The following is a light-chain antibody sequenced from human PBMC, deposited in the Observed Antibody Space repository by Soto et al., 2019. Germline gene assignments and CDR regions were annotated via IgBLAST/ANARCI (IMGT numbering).Light chain of an antibody. V-gene: IGLV2-8*01. Sequence: QSVLTQPPSGSGSPGQSVTISCTGTSSDVGDYKYVSWYQQHPGKAPKLMIYEVTKRPSGVPDRFSGSKSGNTASLTVSGLQAEDEANYYCSSYAGSNNVVFGGGTKLTVL. CDR1: SSDVGDYKY. J-gene: IGLJ2*01. CDR2: EVT. CDR3: SSYAGSNNVV.